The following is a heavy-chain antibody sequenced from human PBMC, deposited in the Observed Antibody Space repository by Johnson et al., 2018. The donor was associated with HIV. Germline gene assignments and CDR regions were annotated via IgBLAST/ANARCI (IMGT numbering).Heavy chain of an antibody. Sequence: EVQLVESGGGVVQPGRSLRLSCAASGFTFSSYGMHWVRQAPGKGLEWVANIKQDGSEKYYADSVKGRFTISRDNAKNSLYLQMNSLRAEDTAVYYCARVLWFGELFSRAFDIWGQGTMVTVSS. CDR3: ARVLWFGELFSRAFDI. CDR2: IKQDGSEK. D-gene: IGHD3-10*01. CDR1: GFTFSSYG. J-gene: IGHJ3*02. V-gene: IGHV3-7*04.